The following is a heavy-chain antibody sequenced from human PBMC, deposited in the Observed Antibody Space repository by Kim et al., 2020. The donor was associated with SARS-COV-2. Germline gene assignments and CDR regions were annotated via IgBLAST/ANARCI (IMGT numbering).Heavy chain of an antibody. J-gene: IGHJ3*02. V-gene: IGHV6-1*01. Sequence: SKWYNDYSPSVKGRITISPDTSKTRFSLQRNSVSPEDTAVYYCARGYAFDIWGPGTLVTVSS. CDR3: ARGYAFDI. CDR2: SKWYN.